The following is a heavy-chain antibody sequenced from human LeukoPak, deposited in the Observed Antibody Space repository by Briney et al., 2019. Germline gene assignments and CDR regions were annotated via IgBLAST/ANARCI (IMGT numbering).Heavy chain of an antibody. CDR3: ARGSSFDGYCTPGACDAGYYDI. J-gene: IGHJ4*02. Sequence: SETLSLTCAVYGGSFNAYVWNWIRQAPGKSLEYIGEINHRGTSHYNPSLKTRVTLSVDTSKNQFSLKLTSVTAADTAVYYCARGSSFDGYCTPGACDAGYYDIWGQGTPVIVSS. D-gene: IGHD2-8*01. V-gene: IGHV4-34*01. CDR2: INHRGTS. CDR1: GGSFNAYV.